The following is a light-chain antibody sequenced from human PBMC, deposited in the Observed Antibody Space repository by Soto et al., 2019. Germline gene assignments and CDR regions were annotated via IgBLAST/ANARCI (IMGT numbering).Light chain of an antibody. CDR2: GAS. CDR1: QGIINY. V-gene: IGKV1-9*01. J-gene: IGKJ3*01. Sequence: IPLTQSPSSLSASVGDRVTITCRASQGIINYLAWYQQKPGKAPKLLIYGASTLQSGVPSRFGGGGSGTDFALTVSSLQPEDFATYYFQQLFISPPTFGPGTKVDI. CDR3: QQLFISPPT.